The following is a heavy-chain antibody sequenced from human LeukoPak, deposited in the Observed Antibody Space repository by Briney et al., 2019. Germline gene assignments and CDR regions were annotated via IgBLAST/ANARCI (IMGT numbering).Heavy chain of an antibody. CDR1: GFTFDDYA. Sequence: GGSLRLSCAASGFTFDDYAMHWVRQAPGKGLEWVSGISWNSGSIGYADSVKGRFTISRDNAKNSLYLQMNSLRAEDTALYYCAKDIYGDYGHYYYGMDVWGQGTTVTVSS. V-gene: IGHV3-9*01. J-gene: IGHJ6*02. D-gene: IGHD4-17*01. CDR3: AKDIYGDYGHYYYGMDV. CDR2: ISWNSGSI.